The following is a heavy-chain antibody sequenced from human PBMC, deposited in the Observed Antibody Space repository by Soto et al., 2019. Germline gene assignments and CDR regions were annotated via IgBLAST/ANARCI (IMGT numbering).Heavy chain of an antibody. D-gene: IGHD6-6*01. CDR2: IIPIFGTA. V-gene: IGHV1-69*13. CDR1: GGTFSSYA. J-gene: IGHJ4*02. CDR3: ARGGSYIAASLLDY. Sequence: SVKVSCKASGGTFSSYAISWVRQAPGQGLEWMGGIIPIFGTANYAQKFQGRVTITADESMSTAYMELSSLRSEDTAVYYCARGGSYIAASLLDYWGQGALVTVSS.